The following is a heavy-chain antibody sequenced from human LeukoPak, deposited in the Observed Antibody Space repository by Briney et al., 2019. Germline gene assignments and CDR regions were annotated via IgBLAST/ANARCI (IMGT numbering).Heavy chain of an antibody. J-gene: IGHJ4*02. V-gene: IGHV3-30-3*01. CDR3: ARHVSSTADH. D-gene: IGHD2-2*01. CDR1: GLTFTTFD. Sequence: GRSLRLSCAASGLTFTTFDFHWVRQAPGKGLEWVAVISSDGSSKYYADSVKGRFTISRDNSRNTLSLQMNSLRDEDTAVYYCARHVSSTADHWGQGTLVTVSS. CDR2: ISSDGSSK.